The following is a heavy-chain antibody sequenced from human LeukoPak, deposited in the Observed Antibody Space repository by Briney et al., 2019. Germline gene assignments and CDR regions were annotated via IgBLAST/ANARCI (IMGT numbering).Heavy chain of an antibody. Sequence: GGSLRLACAASGFTFSSYWMHWVRQAPGKGLVWVSRINSDGGSTSYADSVKGRFTISRDNAKNTLYLQMNSLRAEDTAVYYCARDRGYSSGWYWFDYWGQGTLVTVSS. CDR3: ARDRGYSSGWYWFDY. J-gene: IGHJ4*02. CDR2: INSDGGST. V-gene: IGHV3-74*01. CDR1: GFTFSSYW. D-gene: IGHD6-19*01.